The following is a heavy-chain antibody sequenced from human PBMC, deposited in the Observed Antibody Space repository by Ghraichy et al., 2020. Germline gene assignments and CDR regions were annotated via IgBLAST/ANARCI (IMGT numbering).Heavy chain of an antibody. D-gene: IGHD4-11*01. V-gene: IGHV1-69*06. CDR2: IIPIFGTA. J-gene: IGHJ6*02. CDR3: ARPSDYRKTNYYYYGMDV. Sequence: SVKVSCKASGGTFSSYAISWVRQAPGQGLEWMGGIIPIFGTANYAQKFLGRVTITADKSTSTAYMELSSLRSEDTAVYYCARPSDYRKTNYYYYGMDVWGQGTTVTVSS. CDR1: GGTFSSYA.